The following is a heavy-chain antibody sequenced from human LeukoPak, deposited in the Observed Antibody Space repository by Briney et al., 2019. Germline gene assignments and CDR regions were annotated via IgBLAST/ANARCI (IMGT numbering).Heavy chain of an antibody. V-gene: IGHV1-18*01. Sequence: AASVKVSCKASGYIFTSYGITWVRQAPGQGLEWMGWISTYNGDTNYAQNLQGRVTMTTDTSTSTAYMDLRSLRSDDTAVYYCARDTGSPPGDYWGQGTLVTVSS. CDR1: GYIFTSYG. D-gene: IGHD1-26*01. CDR2: ISTYNGDT. CDR3: ARDTGSPPGDY. J-gene: IGHJ4*02.